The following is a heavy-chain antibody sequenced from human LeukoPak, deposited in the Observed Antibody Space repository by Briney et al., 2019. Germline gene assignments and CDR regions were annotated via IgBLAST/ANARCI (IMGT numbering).Heavy chain of an antibody. CDR2: ISTYNGNT. CDR1: GYTFTSYG. Sequence: ASVKVSCKASGYTFTSYGISWVRQAPGQGLEWMGWISTYNGNTNYAQKLQGRVTMTTDTSTSTAYMELRSLRSDDTAVYYCARVVVVPAAIGWFDPWGQGTLVTVCS. D-gene: IGHD2-2*02. V-gene: IGHV1-18*01. J-gene: IGHJ5*02. CDR3: ARVVVVPAAIGWFDP.